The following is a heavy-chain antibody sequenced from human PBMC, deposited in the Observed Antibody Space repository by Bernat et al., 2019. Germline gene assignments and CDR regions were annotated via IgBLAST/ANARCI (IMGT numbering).Heavy chain of an antibody. J-gene: IGHJ6*02. Sequence: EVQLVESGGGLVQPGGSLRLSCAASGFTVSRNYMSWVRQAPGKGLEWVSVIYSGGSTYYADSVKGRFTISRDNSKNTLYLQMNSLRAEDTAVYYCARISSEIYYYYYYGMDVWGQGTTVTVSS. D-gene: IGHD6-25*01. CDR2: IYSGGST. CDR3: ARISSEIYYYYYYGMDV. CDR1: GFTVSRNY. V-gene: IGHV3-66*01.